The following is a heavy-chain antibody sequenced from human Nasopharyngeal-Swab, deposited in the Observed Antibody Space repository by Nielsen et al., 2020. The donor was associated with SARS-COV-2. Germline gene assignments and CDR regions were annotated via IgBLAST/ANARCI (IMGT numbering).Heavy chain of an antibody. V-gene: IGHV3-30*18. J-gene: IGHJ4*02. CDR1: GFTFSSYG. D-gene: IGHD3-22*01. CDR2: ISYDGSNK. CDR3: AKELTDTQRITMIVVGGGYFDY. Sequence: GVSLKISCAAPGFTFSSYGMHWVRQAPGKGLEWVAVISYDGSNKYYADSVKGRFTISRDNSKNTLYLQMNSLRAEDTAVYYCAKELTDTQRITMIVVGGGYFDYWGQGTLVTVSS.